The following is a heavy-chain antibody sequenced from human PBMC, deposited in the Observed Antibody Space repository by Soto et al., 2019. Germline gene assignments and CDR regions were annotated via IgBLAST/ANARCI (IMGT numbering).Heavy chain of an antibody. CDR2: ISTSGTTI. CDR3: ARDQPGEEEFDL. D-gene: IGHD7-27*01. CDR1: GFNFNSYG. J-gene: IGHJ2*01. Sequence: EVQLVESGGGLVQPGGSLRVSCAASGFNFNSYGMNWVRQAPGEGLEWVSYISTSGTTIYYADSVKGRFTISRDNAKNSLFLQMNSLRAEDTAVYYCARDQPGEEEFDLWGRGTLVTVSS. V-gene: IGHV3-48*03.